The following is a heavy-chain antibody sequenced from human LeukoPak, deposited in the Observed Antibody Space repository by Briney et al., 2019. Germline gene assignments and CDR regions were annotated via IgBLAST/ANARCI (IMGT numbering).Heavy chain of an antibody. CDR2: ISYDGSNK. Sequence: GRSLRLSCAASGFTFSSYGMLWVRQAPGKGLEWVADISYDGSNKYYADSVKGRFTISRDNSKNTLYLQMNSLRAEDTAVYYCARSSSSWFLPAVDYWGQGTLVTVSS. D-gene: IGHD6-13*01. V-gene: IGHV3-30*03. J-gene: IGHJ4*02. CDR1: GFTFSSYG. CDR3: ARSSSSWFLPAVDY.